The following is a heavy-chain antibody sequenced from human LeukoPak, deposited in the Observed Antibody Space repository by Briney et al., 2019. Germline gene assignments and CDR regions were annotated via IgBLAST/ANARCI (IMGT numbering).Heavy chain of an antibody. CDR2: ISWSSGSI. D-gene: IGHD6-13*01. CDR3: AKARSGSLSS. CDR1: GFTFDDYA. J-gene: IGHJ5*02. Sequence: GGSLRLSCAASGFTFDDYARHWVRQAPGKGLEWVSGISWSSGSIGYADSVKGRFTISRDNAKNSLYLQMNSLRAEDMALYYCAKARSGSLSSWGQGTLVTVSS. V-gene: IGHV3-9*03.